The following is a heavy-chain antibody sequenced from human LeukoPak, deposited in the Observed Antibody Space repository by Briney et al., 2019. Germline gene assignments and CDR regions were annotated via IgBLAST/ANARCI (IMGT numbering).Heavy chain of an antibody. CDR1: GXTFSSYA. V-gene: IGHV3-30-3*01. J-gene: IGHJ4*02. CDR3: ARDERVSSDYYYSRFDY. D-gene: IGHD3-22*01. Sequence: GRSLRLSWAASGXTFSSYALHWVRQAPGKGLEWVAVISYDGSNKYYADSVKGRFTISRDNSKNTLYLQMNSLRAEDTAVYYCARDERVSSDYYYSRFDYWGQGTLVTVSS. CDR2: ISYDGSNK.